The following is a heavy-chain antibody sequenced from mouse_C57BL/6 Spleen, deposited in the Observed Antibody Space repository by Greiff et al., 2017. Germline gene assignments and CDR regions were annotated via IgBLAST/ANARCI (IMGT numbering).Heavy chain of an antibody. CDR2: IDPSDSYT. J-gene: IGHJ2*01. CDR1: GYTFTSYW. Sequence: QVQLQQPGAELVKPGASVKLSCKASGYTFTSYWMQWVKQRPGQGLEWIGEIDPSDSYTNYNQKFKGKATLTVDTSSSTAYMQLSSLTSEDSAVYYCARVEGYWGQGTTLTVSS. V-gene: IGHV1-50*01. CDR3: ARVEGY.